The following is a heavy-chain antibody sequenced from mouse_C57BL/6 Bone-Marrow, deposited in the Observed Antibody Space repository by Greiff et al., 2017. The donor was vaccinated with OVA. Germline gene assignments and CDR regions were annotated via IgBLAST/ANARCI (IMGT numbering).Heavy chain of an antibody. Sequence: QVQLQQPGAELVMPGASVKLSCKASGYTFTSYWLHWVKQRPGQGLEWIGEIDPSDSYTNYNQKLKGKSTLTVDKSSSTAYMQLSSLTSDDSAVYYCARTYYGNYWYFDYWGQGTTLTVSS. V-gene: IGHV1-69*01. D-gene: IGHD2-10*01. CDR2: IDPSDSYT. CDR3: ARTYYGNYWYFDY. CDR1: GYTFTSYW. J-gene: IGHJ2*01.